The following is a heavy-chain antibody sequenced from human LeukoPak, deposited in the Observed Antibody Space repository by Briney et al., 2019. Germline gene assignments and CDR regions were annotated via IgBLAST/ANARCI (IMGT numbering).Heavy chain of an antibody. CDR1: GHTFTGYY. Sequence: ASVKVSCKASGHTFTGYYMHWVRQAPGQGLEWMGGIIPIFGTANYAQKFQGRVTITADESTSTAYMELSSLRSEDTAVYYCASSLGYSSSWYDSNDAFDIWGQGTVVTVSS. J-gene: IGHJ3*02. CDR2: IIPIFGTA. CDR3: ASSLGYSSSWYDSNDAFDI. V-gene: IGHV1-69*13. D-gene: IGHD6-13*01.